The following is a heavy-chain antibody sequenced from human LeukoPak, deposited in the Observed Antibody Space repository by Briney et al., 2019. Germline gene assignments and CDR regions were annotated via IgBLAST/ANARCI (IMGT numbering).Heavy chain of an antibody. Sequence: GGSLRLSCAASGFTFSNYAMSWVRQAPGKGLEWVSAISGSGGSTYYADSVKGRFTISRDNSKNTLYLQMNSLRAEDTAVYYCAKVLKDYYDSSGYWPGPNFDYWGQGTLVTVSS. CDR2: ISGSGGST. D-gene: IGHD3-22*01. V-gene: IGHV3-23*01. CDR1: GFTFSNYA. CDR3: AKVLKDYYDSSGYWPGPNFDY. J-gene: IGHJ4*02.